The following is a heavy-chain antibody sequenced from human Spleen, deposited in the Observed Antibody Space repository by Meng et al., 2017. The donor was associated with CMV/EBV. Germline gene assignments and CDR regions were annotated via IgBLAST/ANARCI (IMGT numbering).Heavy chain of an antibody. J-gene: IGHJ6*02. D-gene: IGHD3-3*01. CDR2: IWYDGSNA. V-gene: IGHV3-33*03. CDR1: GFSFGTYG. CDR3: AKERGVYDFWNGNFHGMDA. Sequence: GESLKISCAASGFSFGTYGMHWVRQAPDKGLEWVALIWYDGSNAYYADSVKGRFTISRDNSKNMLFLQMNSLRAEDTAIYYCAKERGVYDFWNGNFHGMDAWGQGTTVTVSS.